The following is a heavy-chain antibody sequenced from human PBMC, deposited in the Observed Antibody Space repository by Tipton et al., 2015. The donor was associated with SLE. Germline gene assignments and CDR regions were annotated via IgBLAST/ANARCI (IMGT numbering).Heavy chain of an antibody. CDR2: IYYSGST. CDR3: ARQRLGYDSCNWFDP. D-gene: IGHD3-3*01. V-gene: IGHV4-59*04. Sequence: TLSLTCTVSGGSISSYYWSWIRQPPGKGLEWIGNIYYSGSTYYNPSLKSRVTISVDTSKNQFSLKLSSVTAADTAVYYCARQRLGYDSCNWFDPWGQGTLVTVSS. J-gene: IGHJ5*02. CDR1: GGSISSYY.